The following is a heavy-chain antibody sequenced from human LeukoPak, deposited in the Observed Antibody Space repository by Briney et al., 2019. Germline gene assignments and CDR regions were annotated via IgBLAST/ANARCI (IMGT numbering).Heavy chain of an antibody. V-gene: IGHV3-7*05. Sequence: QAGGSLRLSCAVSGFTFSRYWMSWVRQAPGKGLEWVANIKHGGSVKYYVDSVKGRFTISRDNAKNSLYLQMNSLRAEDTAVYFCARDESYSSDYWGQGTLVTVSS. D-gene: IGHD6-13*01. CDR3: ARDESYSSDY. CDR1: GFTFSRYW. CDR2: IKHGGSVK. J-gene: IGHJ4*02.